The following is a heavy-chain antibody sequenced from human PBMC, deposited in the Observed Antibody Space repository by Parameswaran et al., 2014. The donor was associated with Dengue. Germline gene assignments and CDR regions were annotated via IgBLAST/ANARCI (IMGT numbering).Heavy chain of an antibody. J-gene: IGHJ4*02. V-gene: IGHV3-30*18. D-gene: IGHD3-3*01. CDR2: ISYDGSNK. Sequence: WIRQPPGKGLEWVAVISYDGSNKYYADSVKGRFTISRDNSKNTLYLQMNSLRVEDTAVYYCAKDGEITIFGVVIGDYYWGQGTLVTVSS. CDR3: AKDGEITIFGVVIGDYY.